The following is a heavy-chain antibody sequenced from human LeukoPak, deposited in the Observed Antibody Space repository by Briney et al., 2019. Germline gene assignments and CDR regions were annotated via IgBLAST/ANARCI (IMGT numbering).Heavy chain of an antibody. D-gene: IGHD3-10*01. V-gene: IGHV3-30*02. Sequence: GGALRLSCAASGFTFSNYAMHWVRQAPGKGLEWLAYIRYDGSSKYYADFVKGRFTISRDYSKNTLYLHMNSLRAEDTAVYYCARDQAGSGHYADYWGQGTLVTVSS. CDR1: GFTFSNYA. CDR3: ARDQAGSGHYADY. CDR2: IRYDGSSK. J-gene: IGHJ4*02.